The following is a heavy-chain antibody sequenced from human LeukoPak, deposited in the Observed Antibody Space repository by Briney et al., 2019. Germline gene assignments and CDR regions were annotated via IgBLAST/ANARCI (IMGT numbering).Heavy chain of an antibody. Sequence: SETLSLTCTVSGGSISSYYWSWIRQPPGKGLEWIGYIYYSGSTNYNPSLKSRVTISVDTSKNQFSLKLSSVTAAGTAVYYCATQTIAALEAYFDYWGQGTLVTVSS. D-gene: IGHD6-6*01. J-gene: IGHJ4*02. CDR2: IYYSGST. CDR3: ATQTIAALEAYFDY. CDR1: GGSISSYY. V-gene: IGHV4-59*08.